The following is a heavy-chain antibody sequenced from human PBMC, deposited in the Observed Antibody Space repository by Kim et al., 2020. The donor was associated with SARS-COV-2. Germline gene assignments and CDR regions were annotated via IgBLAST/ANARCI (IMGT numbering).Heavy chain of an antibody. Sequence: GGSLRLSCAGSGFTFSSFGMSWVRQSPGKGLEWVASISGSGSSRSYADSVKGRFTISRDSSKDTLYLQMNSLRAEDTAVYYCAKSIEWNQMAPYYYYGMDVWGQGTTVTVSS. CDR2: ISGSGSSR. J-gene: IGHJ6*02. CDR3: AKSIEWNQMAPYYYYGMDV. D-gene: IGHD6-6*01. V-gene: IGHV3-23*01. CDR1: GFTFSSFG.